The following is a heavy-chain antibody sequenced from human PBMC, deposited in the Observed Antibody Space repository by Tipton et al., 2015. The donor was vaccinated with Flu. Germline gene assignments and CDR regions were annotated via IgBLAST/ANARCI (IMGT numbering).Heavy chain of an antibody. Sequence: QLVQSGVELKKPGASVKVSCRASGYTFNSYGISWVRQAPGEGLEWVANINQGGSEKYYVDSVKGRFTISRDNAKNSLHLQMNSLRAEDTAVYYCATLTGDDYWGQGILVTVSS. J-gene: IGHJ4*02. CDR3: ATLTGDDY. V-gene: IGHV3-7*02. CDR2: INQGGSEK. D-gene: IGHD7-27*01. CDR1: GYTFNSYG.